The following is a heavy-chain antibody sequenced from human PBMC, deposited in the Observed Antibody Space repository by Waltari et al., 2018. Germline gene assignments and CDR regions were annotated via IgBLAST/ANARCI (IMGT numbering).Heavy chain of an antibody. CDR3: ARGAGVYYGLGSQGSLHY. D-gene: IGHD3-10*01. Sequence: GLEWVSVIYSDDSTDYADSVKGRFTISRDNSKNTLYLQMNSLRAEDTAVYYCARGAGVYYGLGSQGSLHYWGQGTLVTVSS. CDR2: IYSDDST. J-gene: IGHJ4*02. V-gene: IGHV3-53*01.